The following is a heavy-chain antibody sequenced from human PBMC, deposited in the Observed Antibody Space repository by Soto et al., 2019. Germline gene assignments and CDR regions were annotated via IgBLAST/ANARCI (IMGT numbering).Heavy chain of an antibody. D-gene: IGHD5-18*01. CDR2: ISAYNGNT. V-gene: IGHV1-18*04. CDR3: ATDKGWIRSYYYYCGVDV. Sequence: ASVKVSCKASGYTFTSYGISWVRQAPGQGLEWMGWISAYNGNTNYAQKLQGRVTMTTDTSTSTAYMELRSLRSDDTAVYYCATDKGWIRSYYYYCGVDVWGQGTTVTVSS. CDR1: GYTFTSYG. J-gene: IGHJ6*02.